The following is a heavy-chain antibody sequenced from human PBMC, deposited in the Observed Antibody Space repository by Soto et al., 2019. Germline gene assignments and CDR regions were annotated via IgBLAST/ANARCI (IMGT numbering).Heavy chain of an antibody. CDR1: GGSISSSSYY. CDR2: IYYRGST. D-gene: IGHD2-2*01. V-gene: IGHV4-39*01. J-gene: IGHJ4*02. CDR3: ARHNDLGDIVVVPAALIDY. Sequence: PSETLSLTCIVSGGSISSSSYYWGWVRQPPGKGLEWIGNIYYRGSTYYSPSLKSRVTISVDTSKNQFSLKLSSVTAADTAVYYWARHNDLGDIVVVPAALIDYWGQGILVTVSS.